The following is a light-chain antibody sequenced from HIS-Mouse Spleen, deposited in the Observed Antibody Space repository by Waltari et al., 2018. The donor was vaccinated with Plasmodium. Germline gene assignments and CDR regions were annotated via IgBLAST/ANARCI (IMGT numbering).Light chain of an antibody. Sequence: SYELTQPLSVSVALGQTARITCGGNNIGSKNVHWYPQKPGQAPVLVIYRDSKRPSGIPERLSGSNSGNTATLTISRAQAGDEADYYCQVWDSSTVFGGGTKLTVL. J-gene: IGLJ3*02. CDR1: NIGSKN. V-gene: IGLV3-9*01. CDR2: RDS. CDR3: QVWDSSTV.